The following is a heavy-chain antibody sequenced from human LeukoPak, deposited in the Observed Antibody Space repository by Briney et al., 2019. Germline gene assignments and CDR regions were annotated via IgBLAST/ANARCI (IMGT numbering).Heavy chain of an antibody. Sequence: GGSLRLSCAASGFTFSSYSMNWVRQAPGKGLEWVSSISSSSSYIHYADSVKGRFTISRDNAKNSLYLQMNSLRAEDTAVYYCARSTYYYDSSGYYEFDYWGQGTLVTVSS. D-gene: IGHD3-22*01. CDR2: ISSSSSYI. CDR3: ARSTYYYDSSGYYEFDY. CDR1: GFTFSSYS. J-gene: IGHJ4*02. V-gene: IGHV3-21*01.